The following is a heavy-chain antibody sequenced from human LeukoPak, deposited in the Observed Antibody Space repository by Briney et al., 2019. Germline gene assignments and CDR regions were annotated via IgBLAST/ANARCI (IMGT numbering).Heavy chain of an antibody. Sequence: GGSLRLSCAAAGFTFSGSAIHWVRQASGKGLEWVGRIRSKANNYATLYAASVKGRFTISRDDSKNTAYLQMNSLKTEDTAVYYCTRHEGASDTSGYSTFDYWGQGTLVTVSS. D-gene: IGHD3-22*01. CDR2: IRSKANNYAT. CDR1: GFTFSGSA. J-gene: IGHJ4*02. CDR3: TRHEGASDTSGYSTFDY. V-gene: IGHV3-73*01.